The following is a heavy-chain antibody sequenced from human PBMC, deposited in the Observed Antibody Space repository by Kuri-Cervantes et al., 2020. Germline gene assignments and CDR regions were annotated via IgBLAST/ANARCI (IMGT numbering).Heavy chain of an antibody. J-gene: IGHJ3*02. D-gene: IGHD2/OR15-2a*01. CDR2: INPSGGST. V-gene: IGHV1-46*01. Sequence: ASVKVSCKASGGTFSSYAISWVRQAPGQGLEWMGIINPSGGSTSYAQKFQGRVTMTRDTSTSTVYMELSSLRSEDTAVYYCARGYVTTFVDAFDIWGQGTRSPSPQ. CDR1: GGTFSSYA. CDR3: ARGYVTTFVDAFDI.